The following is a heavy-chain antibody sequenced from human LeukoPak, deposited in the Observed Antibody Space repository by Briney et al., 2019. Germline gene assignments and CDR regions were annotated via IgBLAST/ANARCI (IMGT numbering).Heavy chain of an antibody. V-gene: IGHV3-74*01. Sequence: PGGSLRLSCAASGFTFSRYWMHWVRQAPGKGLLWVSRMNSDGSSTNYADSVKGRFTISRDNAKNTLYLQMNSLRAEDTAVYYCARDGEEGYYRAQFESWGQGTLVTVSS. J-gene: IGHJ4*02. CDR2: MNSDGSST. CDR1: GFTFSRYW. CDR3: ARDGEEGYYRAQFES. D-gene: IGHD1-26*01.